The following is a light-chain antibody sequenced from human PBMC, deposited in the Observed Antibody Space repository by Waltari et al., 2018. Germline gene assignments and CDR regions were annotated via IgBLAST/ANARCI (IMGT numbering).Light chain of an antibody. CDR1: QGINNH. V-gene: IGKV1-27*01. J-gene: IGKJ3*01. CDR3: QQYHTSPFT. Sequence: DIQMTQSPSSLSASVGYRVTITCRASQGINNHLAWYQQKPGKVPTLLIYSASTLQSGVPSRFSGSGSGTDFTLTISSLHPEDVATYYCQQYHTSPFTFGPGTKVDI. CDR2: SAS.